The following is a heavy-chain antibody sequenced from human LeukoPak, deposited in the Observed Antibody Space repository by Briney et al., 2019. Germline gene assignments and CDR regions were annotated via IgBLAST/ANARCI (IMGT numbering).Heavy chain of an antibody. V-gene: IGHV1-3*01. Sequence: ASVKASCKPSGYTFTTYAMHWVRQAPGQRPEWMGWINAGNGNTKYSQKFQGRVTITRDTSASTAYMELSSLRSEDTAVYYCARNYGILTGPGAFDYWGQGTLVTVSS. CDR1: GYTFTTYA. D-gene: IGHD3-9*01. J-gene: IGHJ4*02. CDR2: INAGNGNT. CDR3: ARNYGILTGPGAFDY.